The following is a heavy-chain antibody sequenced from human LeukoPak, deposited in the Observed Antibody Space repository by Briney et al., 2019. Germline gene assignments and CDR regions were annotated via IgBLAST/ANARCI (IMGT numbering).Heavy chain of an antibody. V-gene: IGHV3-33*01. CDR1: GFTFSSYG. CDR3: ASEGFVLMVYAMYVY. D-gene: IGHD2-8*01. Sequence: GGSLRLSCAASGFTFSSYGMHWVRQAPGKGLEWVAVIWYDGSNKYYADSVKGRFTISRDNSKNTLYLQMNSLRAEDTAVYYCASEGFVLMVYAMYVYWGQGTLVTVSS. J-gene: IGHJ4*02. CDR2: IWYDGSNK.